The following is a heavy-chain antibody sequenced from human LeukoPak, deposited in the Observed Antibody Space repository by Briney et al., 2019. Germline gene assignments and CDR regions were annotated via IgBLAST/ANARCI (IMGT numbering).Heavy chain of an antibody. D-gene: IGHD6-19*01. CDR3: ARWSSGPFDY. CDR1: GGSISSYY. CDR2: IYYSGST. J-gene: IGHJ4*02. Sequence: PSEALSLTCTVSGGSISSYYWRWIRQPPGKGLEWIGYIYYSGSTNYNPSLKSRVTISVDTSKNQFSLKLTSVTAADTAMYYCARWSSGPFDYWGQGTLVTVSS. V-gene: IGHV4-59*12.